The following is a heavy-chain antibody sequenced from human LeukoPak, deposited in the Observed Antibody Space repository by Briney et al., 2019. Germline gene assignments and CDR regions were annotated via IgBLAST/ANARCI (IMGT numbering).Heavy chain of an antibody. CDR2: IYYSGST. CDR3: ARDRGQTDFWSGVNWFDP. CDR1: GGSISSYY. V-gene: IGHV4-59*01. J-gene: IGHJ5*02. D-gene: IGHD3-3*01. Sequence: SETLSLTCTVSGGSISSYYWSWIRQPPGKGLEWIGYIYYSGSTNYNPSLKSRVTISVDTSKNQLSLKLSSVTAADTAVYYCARDRGQTDFWSGVNWFDPWGQGTLVTVSS.